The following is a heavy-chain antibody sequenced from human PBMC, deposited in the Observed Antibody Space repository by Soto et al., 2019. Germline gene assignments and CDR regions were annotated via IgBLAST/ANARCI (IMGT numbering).Heavy chain of an antibody. D-gene: IGHD6-19*01. CDR1: GVSVSSSSYY. CDR2: IYDGGST. J-gene: IGHJ4*02. CDR3: AYGIKLAVAGGVFDY. V-gene: IGHV4-39*01. Sequence: SETLSLTCTASGVSVSSSSYYWGRHRQPPGQGLEWIGIIYDGGSTYYNPSVKSRVTISGDTSKNQFYLKLSSVTAADTAVYYCAYGIKLAVAGGVFDYWGQGTLVTVSS.